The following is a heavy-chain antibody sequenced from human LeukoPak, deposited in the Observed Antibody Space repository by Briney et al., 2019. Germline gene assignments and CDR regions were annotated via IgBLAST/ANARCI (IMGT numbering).Heavy chain of an antibody. V-gene: IGHV4-34*01. CDR1: GGSFSGYY. J-gene: IGHJ3*02. Sequence: SETLSLTCAVYGGSFSGYYWSWIRQPPGKGLEWIGEINHSGSTNYNPSLKSRVTISVDTSKNQFSLKLSSVTAADTAVYYCARMMYYYDSSGHSGAFDIWGQGTMATVSS. CDR2: INHSGST. CDR3: ARMMYYYDSSGHSGAFDI. D-gene: IGHD3-22*01.